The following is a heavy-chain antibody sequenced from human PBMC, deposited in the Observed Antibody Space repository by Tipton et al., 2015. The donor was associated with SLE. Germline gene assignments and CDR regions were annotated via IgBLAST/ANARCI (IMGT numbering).Heavy chain of an antibody. D-gene: IGHD2-15*01. Sequence: SLRLSCAASGFTFSSYGMHWVRQAPGKGLEWVAVIWYDGSNKYYADSVKGRFTISRDNSKNTLHLQMTSLRAEDTAVYYCSGGTNYYGTDVWGQGTTVAVSS. V-gene: IGHV3-33*08. CDR1: GFTFSSYG. CDR3: SGGTNYYGTDV. CDR2: IWYDGSNK. J-gene: IGHJ6*02.